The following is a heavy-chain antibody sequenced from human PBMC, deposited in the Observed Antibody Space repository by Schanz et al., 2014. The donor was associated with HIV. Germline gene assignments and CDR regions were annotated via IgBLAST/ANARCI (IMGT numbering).Heavy chain of an antibody. CDR2: MYSDGTS. V-gene: IGHV3-66*01. D-gene: IGHD4-17*01. Sequence: EVQLLESGGGLVQPGGSLRLSCVASGFNVSRSYISWVRQAPGKGLEWVSVMYSDGTSHYEDSVKGRFTLTRDNPKNTLYLQMSNLRVDDTAVYYCARESYGALDFWGQGTLVTVSS. J-gene: IGHJ4*02. CDR3: ARESYGALDF. CDR1: GFNVSRSY.